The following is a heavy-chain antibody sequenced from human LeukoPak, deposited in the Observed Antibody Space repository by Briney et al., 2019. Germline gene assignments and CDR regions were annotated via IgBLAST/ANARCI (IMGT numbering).Heavy chain of an antibody. CDR3: ARERRYCSGGSCYTPSGGMDV. CDR1: GYTFTSFV. D-gene: IGHD2-15*01. J-gene: IGHJ6*02. Sequence: GASVKVSCKASGYTFTSFVISWVRQAPGQGLEWMGWISGYNGNTNYVQNLQGRVTMTTDTSTSTAYMELRSLRSDDTAVYYCARERRYCSGGSCYTPSGGMDVWGLGTTVTVPS. CDR2: ISGYNGNT. V-gene: IGHV1-18*01.